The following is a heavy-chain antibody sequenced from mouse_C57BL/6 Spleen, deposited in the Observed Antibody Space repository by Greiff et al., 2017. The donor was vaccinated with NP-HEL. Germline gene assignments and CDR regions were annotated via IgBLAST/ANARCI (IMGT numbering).Heavy chain of an antibody. CDR3: AGLRVPYYAMDY. CDR1: GFTFSSYG. CDR2: ISSGGSYT. J-gene: IGHJ4*01. V-gene: IGHV5-6*01. D-gene: IGHD2-4*01. Sequence: EVKLVESGGDLVKPGGSLKLSCAASGFTFSSYGMSWVRQTPDKRLEWVATISSGGSYTYYPDSVKGRFTISRDNAKNTLYLQMSSLKSEDTAMYYCAGLRVPYYAMDYWGQGTSVTVSS.